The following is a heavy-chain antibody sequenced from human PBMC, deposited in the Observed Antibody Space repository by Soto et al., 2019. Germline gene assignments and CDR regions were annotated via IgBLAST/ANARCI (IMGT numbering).Heavy chain of an antibody. Sequence: QVQLQQWGAGLLKPSETLSLTCAVYGGSFSGYYWSWIRQPPGKGLEWIGEINHSGSTNYNPSLKSRVTISVDTSKNQFSLKLSSVTAADAAVYSCARGRHYSFDYWGQGTLVTVSS. D-gene: IGHD3-10*01. J-gene: IGHJ4*02. V-gene: IGHV4-34*01. CDR1: GGSFSGYY. CDR3: ARGRHYSFDY. CDR2: INHSGST.